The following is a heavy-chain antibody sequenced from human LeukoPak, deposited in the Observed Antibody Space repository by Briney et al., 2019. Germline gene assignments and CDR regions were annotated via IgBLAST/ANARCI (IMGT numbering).Heavy chain of an antibody. CDR1: GGSISSYY. V-gene: IGHV4-59*01. CDR3: AREGPDGRGYGIDY. Sequence: SETLSLTCTVSGGSISSYYWSWIRQPPGKGLEWIGYIYYSGSTNYNPSLKSRVTISVDTSKNQFSLKLSSVTAADTAVYYCAREGPDGRGYGIDYWGQGTLVTVSS. J-gene: IGHJ4*02. D-gene: IGHD3-22*01. CDR2: IYYSGST.